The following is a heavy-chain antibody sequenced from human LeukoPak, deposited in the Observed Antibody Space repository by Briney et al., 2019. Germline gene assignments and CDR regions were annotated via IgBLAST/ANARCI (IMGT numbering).Heavy chain of an antibody. V-gene: IGHV3-23*01. D-gene: IGHD6-13*01. CDR2: ISGSGAST. CDR1: GFNFSSYA. J-gene: IGHJ3*02. CDR3: AKDQRNSWISGAFDI. Sequence: GGSLRLSCAASGFNFSSYAMSCVRQAPGKGLEWVSGISGSGASTYYAHSVKGRLTISRDNSKNSLYLQMNSLRAEDTAVYYCAKDQRNSWISGAFDIWGQGTMVTVSS.